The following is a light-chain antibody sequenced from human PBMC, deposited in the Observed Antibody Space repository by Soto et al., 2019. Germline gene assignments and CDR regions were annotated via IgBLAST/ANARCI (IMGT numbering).Light chain of an antibody. CDR1: QDIRNY. J-gene: IGKJ2*01. CDR3: QAYDNFPLS. Sequence: DIQITQSPSSLSSSVGDRVTITCQARQDIRNYLNWYQQKPGKAPKLLIYDASNLETGVRSRFSVSGSLTDFTFTISSLQPVAMATYYGQAYDNFPLSFGEGTNLEIK. CDR2: DAS. V-gene: IGKV1-33*01.